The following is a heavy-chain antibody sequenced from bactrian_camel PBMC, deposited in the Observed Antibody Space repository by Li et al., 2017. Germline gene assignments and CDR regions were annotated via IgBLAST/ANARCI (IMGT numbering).Heavy chain of an antibody. CDR1: RYDLSPYC. V-gene: IGHV3S53*01. CDR2: LDSDGST. Sequence: HVQLVESGGGSVQDGGSLTLSRTASRYDLSPYCLAWLRQAPGKEREGVASLDSDGSTSYADSVKGRFTISKDNAKNTLYLQMNSLKPEDTAMYYCAAGWSQTAIQALGVRDDFCDFGYWGQGTQVTVS. CDR3: AAGWSQTAIQALGVRDDFCDFGY. D-gene: IGHD3*01. J-gene: IGHJ6*01.